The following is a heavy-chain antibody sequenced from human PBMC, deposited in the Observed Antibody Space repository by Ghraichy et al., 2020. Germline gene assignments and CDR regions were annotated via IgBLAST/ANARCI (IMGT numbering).Heavy chain of an antibody. CDR2: TYYRSKWYN. Sequence: SQTLSLTCAISGDSVSSNSVAWNWIRQSPSRGLEWLGRTYYRSKWYNDYAVSVRSRIIINADTSKNQFSLQLNSVTPEDTAVYYCARDPWGIGGWFHPWGQGTLLTVSS. CDR3: ARDPWGIGGWFHP. J-gene: IGHJ5*02. V-gene: IGHV6-1*01. D-gene: IGHD3-16*01. CDR1: GDSVSSNSVA.